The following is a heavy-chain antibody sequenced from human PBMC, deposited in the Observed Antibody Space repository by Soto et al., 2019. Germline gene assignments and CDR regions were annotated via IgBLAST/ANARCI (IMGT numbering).Heavy chain of an antibody. Sequence: QLLQSGGGLVQPGGPLPLSCAAYGFTCGTTDLSWVRQAPGEGLEWVSNIDGSGGITYYADSVTGRFTISRDNSRNTVYMQMNSLRGDDTALYYCVKNSGWFTTWCQGALVTVSA. D-gene: IGHD6-19*01. CDR2: IDGSGGIT. V-gene: IGHV3-23*01. CDR3: VKNSGWFTT. J-gene: IGHJ5*02. CDR1: GFTCGTTD.